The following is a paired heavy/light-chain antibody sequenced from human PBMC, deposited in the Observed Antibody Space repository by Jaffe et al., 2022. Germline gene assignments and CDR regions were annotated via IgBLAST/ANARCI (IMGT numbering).Heavy chain of an antibody. Sequence: QVQLVQSGAAVKKPGTSVKVSCKASGYTFTSYYIHWVRQAPGQGLEWMGIINPSGGSTDYTQKFQGRITMTRDTSTTTVYMELSSLRSDDTAVYYCARFPRGFCGSDCYSAYFDYWGQGTLITVSS. V-gene: IGHV1-46*01. J-gene: IGHJ4*02. CDR1: GYTFTSYY. D-gene: IGHD2-21*02. CDR2: INPSGGST. CDR3: ARFPRGFCGSDCYSAYFDY.
Light chain of an antibody. V-gene: IGLV1-47*01. CDR3: AAWDDSLSGHAV. J-gene: IGLJ7*01. CDR1: SSNIGNNF. Sequence: QSVLTQPPSASGTPGQRVTISCSGSSSNIGNNFVYWYQQLPGTAPKLLIYKNNQRPSGVPDRFSGSKSGTSASLAISGLRSEDEADYYCAAWDDSLSGHAVFGGGTQLTVL. CDR2: KNN.